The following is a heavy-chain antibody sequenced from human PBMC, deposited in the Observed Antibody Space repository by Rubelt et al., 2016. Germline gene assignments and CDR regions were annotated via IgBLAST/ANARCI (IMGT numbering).Heavy chain of an antibody. D-gene: IGHD3-9*01. CDR2: ISYDGSNQ. Sequence: QVQLVESGGGVVQPGRSLRLSCAASGFTFSSYAIHWVRQSPGKGLEWVAFISYDGSNQYYADSLKGRFTISRDNSKNTRELQMNSLRAEDTAVYYCARDILTGNGVDYWGQGTLVTVSS. CDR1: GFTFSSYA. J-gene: IGHJ4*02. V-gene: IGHV3-30*04. CDR3: ARDILTGNGVDY.